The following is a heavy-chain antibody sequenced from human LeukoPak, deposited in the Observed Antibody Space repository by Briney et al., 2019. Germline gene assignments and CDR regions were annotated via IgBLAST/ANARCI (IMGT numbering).Heavy chain of an antibody. V-gene: IGHV3-15*01. CDR2: IKSKTDGGTT. CDR3: TTAGSSGYDFDY. J-gene: IGHJ4*02. Sequence: GGSLRLSCAASGFTFSNAWMSWVRQAPGKGLEWVGRIKSKTDGGTTDYAAPVKGRFTISRDDSKNTLYVQMNSLKTEDTAVYYCTTAGSSGYDFDYWGQGTLVTVSS. CDR1: GFTFSNAW. D-gene: IGHD3-22*01.